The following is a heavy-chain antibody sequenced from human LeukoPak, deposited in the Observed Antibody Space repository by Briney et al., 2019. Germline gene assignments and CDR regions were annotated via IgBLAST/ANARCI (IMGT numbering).Heavy chain of an antibody. J-gene: IGHJ5*02. Sequence: GESLKTSCKGSGYSFTSYWIGWVRQMPGKGLEWMGIIYPGDSDTRYSPSFQGQVTISADKSISTAYLQWSSLKASDTAMYYCARHRGGNSGDYNWFDPWGQGTLVTVSS. D-gene: IGHD4-23*01. CDR3: ARHRGGNSGDYNWFDP. CDR1: GYSFTSYW. V-gene: IGHV5-51*01. CDR2: IYPGDSDT.